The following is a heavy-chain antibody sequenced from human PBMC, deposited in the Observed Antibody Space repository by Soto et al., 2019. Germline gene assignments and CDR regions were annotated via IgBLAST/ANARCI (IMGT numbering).Heavy chain of an antibody. CDR2: IYYSGST. J-gene: IGHJ4*02. Sequence: QLQLQESGPGLVKPSETLSLTCTVSGGSISSSSYYWGWIRQPPGKGLEWIGSIYYSGSTYYNPSLMSRVTISVNTSKNQFSMKLSSVTAADTAVYYCAVLVVTAIRFDYWGQGTLVTVSS. V-gene: IGHV4-39*01. CDR1: GGSISSSSYY. CDR3: AVLVVTAIRFDY. D-gene: IGHD2-21*02.